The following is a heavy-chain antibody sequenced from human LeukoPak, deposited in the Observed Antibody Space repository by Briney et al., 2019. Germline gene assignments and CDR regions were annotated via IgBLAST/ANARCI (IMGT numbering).Heavy chain of an antibody. Sequence: GGSLRLSCAASGFTFSSYAMSWVRQAPGKGLEWVSAISGSGGSTYYADSVKGRFTISRDNSKNTLYLQMNSLRAEDTAVYYCAKDRGGSSGWYFWALDYWGQGTLVTVSS. CDR2: ISGSGGST. V-gene: IGHV3-23*01. CDR3: AKDRGGSSGWYFWALDY. J-gene: IGHJ4*02. CDR1: GFTFSSYA. D-gene: IGHD6-19*01.